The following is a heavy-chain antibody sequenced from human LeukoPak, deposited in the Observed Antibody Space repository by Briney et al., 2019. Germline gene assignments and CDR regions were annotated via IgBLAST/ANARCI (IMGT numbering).Heavy chain of an antibody. V-gene: IGHV3-23*01. D-gene: IGHD6-13*01. Sequence: PGGSLRLSCAVSGFTFSSHGINWVRQAPGKGLEWVSTISGSGGSTYYADSVKGRFTVSRDNSKNTLYLQMNSLRAEDTAVYYCAKGSRAAAGEDYYYYYYMDVWGKGTTVTISS. J-gene: IGHJ6*03. CDR1: GFTFSSHG. CDR2: ISGSGGST. CDR3: AKGSRAAAGEDYYYYYYMDV.